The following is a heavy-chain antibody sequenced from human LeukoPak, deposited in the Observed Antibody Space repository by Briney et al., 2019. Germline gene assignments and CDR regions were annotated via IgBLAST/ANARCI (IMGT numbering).Heavy chain of an antibody. CDR2: IYYNEST. Sequence: SEALSLTCTVSGGSISTYYWSWIRQPVGKGLEWIGYIYYNESTNYNPSVKSRVTISADTSKNQFSLKLRSVTAADTAVYYCARGRWLVNYWGQGTLVTVSS. CDR3: ARGRWLVNY. D-gene: IGHD6-19*01. J-gene: IGHJ4*02. CDR1: GGSISTYY. V-gene: IGHV4-59*01.